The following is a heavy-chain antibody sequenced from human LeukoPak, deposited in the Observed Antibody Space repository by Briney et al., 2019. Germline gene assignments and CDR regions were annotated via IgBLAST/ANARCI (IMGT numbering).Heavy chain of an antibody. CDR1: GGSISSGDYY. CDR2: IYNNGRT. D-gene: IGHD3-10*01. J-gene: IGHJ3*02. CDR3: NYYGSGSYYRGVLDAFDI. V-gene: IGHV4-30-4*01. Sequence: SETLSLTCTVSGGSISSGDYYWSWIRQPPGKGLEWIGYIYNNGRTYYNPSLKSRVTISVDTSKNQFSLKLSSVTAADTAVYYCNYYGSGSYYRGVLDAFDICGQGPMVTVSS.